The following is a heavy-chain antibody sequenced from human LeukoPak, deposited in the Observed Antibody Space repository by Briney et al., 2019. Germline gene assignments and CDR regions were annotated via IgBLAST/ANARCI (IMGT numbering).Heavy chain of an antibody. D-gene: IGHD3-16*02. Sequence: ASVKVSCKASGYTFTSYGISWVRQAPGQGLEWMGWISAYNGNTNYAQKLQGRVTMTTDTSTSTVYMELSSLRSEDTAVYYCASESLGVLSSPDYWGQGTLVTVSS. J-gene: IGHJ4*02. CDR3: ASESLGVLSSPDY. CDR2: ISAYNGNT. CDR1: GYTFTSYG. V-gene: IGHV1-18*01.